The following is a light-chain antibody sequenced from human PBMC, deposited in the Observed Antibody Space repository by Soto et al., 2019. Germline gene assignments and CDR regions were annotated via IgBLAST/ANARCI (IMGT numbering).Light chain of an antibody. V-gene: IGKV3-15*01. CDR3: QHYNYWPYT. CDR2: DAS. J-gene: IGKJ2*01. Sequence: EIVLTQSPATLSLSPGERATLSCRASQTIDNTLAWYQRKPGQAPRILIYDASTRATGVPARFSGSGSGTEFTLTISSLQSEDFAVYYCQHYNYWPYTFGQGTKVDIK. CDR1: QTIDNT.